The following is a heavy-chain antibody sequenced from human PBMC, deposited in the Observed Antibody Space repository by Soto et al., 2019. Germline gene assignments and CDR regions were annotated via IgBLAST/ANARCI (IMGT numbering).Heavy chain of an antibody. Sequence: SETLSLTCTVSGGSISSYYWSWIRQPPGKGLEWLVYLYSSGSPNSPPSLKSRVTISVDTSKHQFSLKLSSVTAADTAVYYCASWGYCSGGSCYKYWGQGTLVTVSS. CDR1: GGSISSYY. D-gene: IGHD2-15*01. CDR2: LYSSGSP. CDR3: ASWGYCSGGSCYKY. J-gene: IGHJ4*02. V-gene: IGHV4-59*08.